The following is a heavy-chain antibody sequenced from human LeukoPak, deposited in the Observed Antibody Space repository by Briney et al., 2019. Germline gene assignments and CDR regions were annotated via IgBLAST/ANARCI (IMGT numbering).Heavy chain of an antibody. D-gene: IGHD4-17*01. V-gene: IGHV4-59*01. J-gene: IGHJ4*02. CDR1: GGSISSSY. Sequence: PSETLSLTCTVSGGSISSSYRSWIRQPPGKGLEWIGNIYYSGSTNYNPSLKSRVTISVDTSKNQFSLRLSSVTAADTAVYYCARDDYGDFFFDSWGQGTLVTVSS. CDR3: ARDDYGDFFFDS. CDR2: IYYSGST.